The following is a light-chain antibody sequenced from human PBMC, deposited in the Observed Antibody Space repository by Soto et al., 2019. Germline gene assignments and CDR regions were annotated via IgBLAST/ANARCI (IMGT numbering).Light chain of an antibody. CDR2: AAS. CDR1: QGISSY. J-gene: IGKJ2*01. CDR3: QEYYSYPYT. V-gene: IGKV1-8*01. Sequence: AIRMNQSPSSLSSSTGDRVTITCRASQGISSYLAWYQQKPGKAPKLLIYAASTLRSGVPSRFSGSGSGTDFTLTISCLQSEDVATYYCQEYYSYPYTFGQGTKLEIK.